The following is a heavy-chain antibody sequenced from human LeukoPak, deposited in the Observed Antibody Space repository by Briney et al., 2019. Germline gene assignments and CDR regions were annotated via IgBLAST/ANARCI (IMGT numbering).Heavy chain of an antibody. CDR1: GGSFSDHY. Sequence: PSETLSLTCAVYGGSFSDHYWTLIRQTPGKGLEWIGEIRHTGGTNYNPSLKSRVNISVDPSKKQFSLTMTSVTAADTGVYYCARVPDITARPCDSWGPGTLVVVSS. J-gene: IGHJ4*02. D-gene: IGHD1-1*01. CDR3: ARVPDITARPCDS. CDR2: IRHTGGT. V-gene: IGHV4-34*01.